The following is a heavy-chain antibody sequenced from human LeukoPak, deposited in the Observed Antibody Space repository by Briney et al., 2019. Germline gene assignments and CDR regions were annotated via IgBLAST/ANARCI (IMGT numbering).Heavy chain of an antibody. CDR2: INHSGST. CDR1: GGSISSGGFY. Sequence: PSETLSLTCTVSGGSISSGGFYWSWIRQPAGKGLEWIGEINHSGSTNYNPSLKSRVTISVDTSKNQFSLKLSSVTAADTAVYYCTRGSIAYYYMDVWGKGTTVTISS. CDR3: TRGSIAYYYMDV. V-gene: IGHV4-61*10. J-gene: IGHJ6*03. D-gene: IGHD3-22*01.